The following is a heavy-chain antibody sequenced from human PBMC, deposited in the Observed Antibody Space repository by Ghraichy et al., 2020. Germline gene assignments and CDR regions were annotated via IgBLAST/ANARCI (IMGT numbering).Heavy chain of an antibody. CDR1: GYTLANYG. V-gene: IGHV1-18*04. CDR2: ICGYNGNT. J-gene: IGHJ4*02. D-gene: IGHD2-15*01. Sequence: ASVKVSCKASGYTLANYGLSWVRQAPGQGLEWMGWICGYNGNTNYAQKFRGRVTLTRDTSTNTAYLELTSLRSDDTAIYYCARDQWSETEIVHYDYWGQGTLVTVSS. CDR3: ARDQWSETEIVHYDY.